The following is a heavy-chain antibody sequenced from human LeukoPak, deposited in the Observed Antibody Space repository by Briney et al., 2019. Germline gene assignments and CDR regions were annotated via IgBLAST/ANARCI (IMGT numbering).Heavy chain of an antibody. D-gene: IGHD6-19*01. J-gene: IGHJ4*02. V-gene: IGHV3-48*01. CDR1: GFTFSSYS. CDR2: ISTSGGTI. CDR3: AKDPKYSSGRGGFDY. Sequence: GGSLRLSCAASGFTFSSYSMNWVRQAPGKGLEWVSYISTSGGTIYYADSVKGRFTISRDNAKNSLYLQMNSLRAEDTAVYYCAKDPKYSSGRGGFDYWGQGTLVTVSS.